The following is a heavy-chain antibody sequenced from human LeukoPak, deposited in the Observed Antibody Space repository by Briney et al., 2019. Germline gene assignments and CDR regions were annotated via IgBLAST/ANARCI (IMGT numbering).Heavy chain of an antibody. D-gene: IGHD3-10*01. CDR3: AGLDYGSGLWPAAVGY. Sequence: GGSLRLSCAASGFTVSSNYMSWVRQAPGKGLEWVSSISSSSSYIYYADSVKGRFTISRDNAKNSLYLQMNSLRAEDTAVYYCAGLDYGSGLWPAAVGYWGQGTLVTVSS. J-gene: IGHJ4*02. CDR1: GFTVSSNY. V-gene: IGHV3-21*01. CDR2: ISSSSSYI.